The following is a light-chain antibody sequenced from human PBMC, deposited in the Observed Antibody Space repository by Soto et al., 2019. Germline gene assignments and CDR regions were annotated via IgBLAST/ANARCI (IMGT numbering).Light chain of an antibody. CDR1: QSVSSY. CDR2: DAS. J-gene: IGKJ3*01. Sequence: EIVLTQSPATLSLSPGERATLSCTASQSVSSYLAWYQQKPGQAPRLLIYDASNRATGIPARFSGSGSGTDFTLTISSLEPEDFAVYYCQQRSNWPPLFTVGPGTKVDIK. V-gene: IGKV3-11*01. CDR3: QQRSNWPPLFT.